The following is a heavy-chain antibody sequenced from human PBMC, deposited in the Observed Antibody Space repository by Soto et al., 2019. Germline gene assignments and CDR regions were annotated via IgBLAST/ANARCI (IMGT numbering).Heavy chain of an antibody. J-gene: IGHJ4*02. CDR2: IRSKAYGGTT. CDR3: TRSASSWLESFDY. Sequence: PGGSLRLSCTASGFTFGDYAMSWFRQAPGKGLEWVGFIRSKAYGGTTEYAASVKGRFTISRDDSKSIAYLQMNSLKTEDTAVYYCTRSASSWLESFDYWGQGTLVTVSS. V-gene: IGHV3-49*03. D-gene: IGHD6-13*01. CDR1: GFTFGDYA.